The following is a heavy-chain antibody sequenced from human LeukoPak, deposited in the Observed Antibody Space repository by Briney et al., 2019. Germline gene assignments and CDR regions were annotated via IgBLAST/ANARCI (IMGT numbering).Heavy chain of an antibody. V-gene: IGHV1-2*02. J-gene: IGHJ4*02. CDR3: ARGAYDSSGYYWHY. CDR1: GYTFTGYY. CDR2: INPNSGGT. D-gene: IGHD3-22*01. Sequence: ASVKVSCKASGYTFTGYYMHWVRQAPGQGLEWMGWINPNSGGTNYAQKFQGRVTMTRDTSISTAYMELSRLRSDDTAVYYCARGAYDSSGYYWHYWGQGTLVTVSS.